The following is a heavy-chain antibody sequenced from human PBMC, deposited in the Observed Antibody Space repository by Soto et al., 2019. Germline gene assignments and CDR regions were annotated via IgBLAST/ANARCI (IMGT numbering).Heavy chain of an antibody. D-gene: IGHD1-7*01. CDR1: GFTFSSYS. CDR3: ARDTPYNWNYLDHYYYYGMDV. Sequence: EVQLVESGGGLVKPGGSLGLSCAASGFTFSSYSMNWVRQAPGKGLEWVSSISSSSSYIYYADSVKGRFTISRDNAKNSLYLQMNSLRAEDTAVYYCARDTPYNWNYLDHYYYYGMDVWGQGTTVTVSS. CDR2: ISSSSSYI. V-gene: IGHV3-21*01. J-gene: IGHJ6*02.